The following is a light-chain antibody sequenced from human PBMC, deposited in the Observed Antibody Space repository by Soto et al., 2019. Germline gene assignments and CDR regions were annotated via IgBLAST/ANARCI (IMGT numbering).Light chain of an antibody. CDR2: RNN. CDR1: SSNIGSNS. V-gene: IGLV1-47*01. CDR3: AAWDDSMSGRV. J-gene: IGLJ3*02. Sequence: QPVLTQPPSASGTPGQRVTISCSGSSSNIGSNSVYWYQQLPGTAPKLLIYRNNQRPSGVPDRFSGSKYGTSASLAISGLLSEDEVDYYCAAWDDSMSGRVFGGGTKVTVL.